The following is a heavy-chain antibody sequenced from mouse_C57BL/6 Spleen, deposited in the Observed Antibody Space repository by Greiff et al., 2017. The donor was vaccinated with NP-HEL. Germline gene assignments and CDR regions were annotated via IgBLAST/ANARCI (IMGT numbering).Heavy chain of an antibody. D-gene: IGHD2-1*01. Sequence: DVKLVESGGGLVKPGGSLKLSCAASGFTFSDYGMHWVRQAPEKGLEWVAYISSGSSTIYYADTVKGRFTISRDNAKNTLFLQMTSLRSEDTAMYYCARDYGYYVGINWYFDVWGTGTTVTVSS. CDR1: GFTFSDYG. J-gene: IGHJ1*03. V-gene: IGHV5-17*01. CDR2: ISSGSSTI. CDR3: ARDYGYYVGINWYFDV.